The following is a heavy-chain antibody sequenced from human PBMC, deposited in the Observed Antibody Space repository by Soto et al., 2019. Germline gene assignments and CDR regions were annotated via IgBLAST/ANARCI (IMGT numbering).Heavy chain of an antibody. Sequence: EVQLLESGGGLVQPGGSLRLSCAASGFTFSSYAMSWVRQAPGKGLEWVSAISGSGGSTYYADSVKGRFTISRDNSKNTLYLQINSLTAEETAVYYCAKDLEADYCNYGVRNRNMDVWGKGTTVTVSS. CDR3: AKDLEADYCNYGVRNRNMDV. V-gene: IGHV3-23*01. J-gene: IGHJ6*03. CDR2: ISGSGGST. D-gene: IGHD4-4*01. CDR1: GFTFSSYA.